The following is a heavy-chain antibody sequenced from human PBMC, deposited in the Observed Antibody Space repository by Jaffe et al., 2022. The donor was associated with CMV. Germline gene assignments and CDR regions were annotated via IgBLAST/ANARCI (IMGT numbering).Heavy chain of an antibody. V-gene: IGHV4-34*01. CDR3: ARGSGCGGGNCYFFA. Sequence: QVQLQQWGAGLLKPSETLSLTCAAYGGSFGTYYWSWIRQAPGKGLEWIGGIHHNGNTYYNPSLESRVTMSVDMSRSEFSLRLSSVTAADTARYYCARGSGCGGGNCYFFAWAPGTLVTVSS. CDR2: IHHNGNT. CDR1: GGSFGTYY. J-gene: IGHJ5*02. D-gene: IGHD2-15*01.